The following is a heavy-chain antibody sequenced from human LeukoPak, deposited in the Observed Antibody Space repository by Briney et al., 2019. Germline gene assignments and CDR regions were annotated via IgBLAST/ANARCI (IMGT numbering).Heavy chain of an antibody. V-gene: IGHV3-30*18. Sequence: PGGSLRLSCAASGFTFSSYGMHWVRQAPGKGLEWVAVISYDGSNKYYADSVKGRFTISRDNSKNTLYLQMNSLRAEDTAVYYCAKPYYCGSGSYYFDYWGQGTLVTVSS. CDR2: ISYDGSNK. CDR1: GFTFSSYG. CDR3: AKPYYCGSGSYYFDY. D-gene: IGHD3-10*01. J-gene: IGHJ4*02.